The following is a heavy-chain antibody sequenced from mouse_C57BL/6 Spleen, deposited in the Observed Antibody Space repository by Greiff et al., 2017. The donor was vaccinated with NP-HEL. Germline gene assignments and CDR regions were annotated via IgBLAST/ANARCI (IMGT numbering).Heavy chain of an antibody. J-gene: IGHJ1*03. CDR2: IDPSDSET. V-gene: IGHV1-52*01. CDR1: GYTFTSYW. Sequence: QVQLKQPGAELVRPGSSVKLSCKASGYTFTSYWMHWVKQRPIQGLEWIGNIDPSDSETHYNQKFKDKATLTVDKSSSTAYMQLSSLTSEDSAVYYCAREVDWYFDVWGTGTTVTVSS. CDR3: AREVDWYFDV. D-gene: IGHD1-1*02.